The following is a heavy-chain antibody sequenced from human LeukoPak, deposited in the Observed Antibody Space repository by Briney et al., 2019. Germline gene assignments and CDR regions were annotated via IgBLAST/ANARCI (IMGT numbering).Heavy chain of an antibody. Sequence: PGRSLRLSCAASGFTFSSYAMHWVRQAPGKGLEWVAVISYDGSNKYYADSVKGRFTISRDNSKNTLYLQMNSLRAEDTAVYHCARDFLMVRGVIETVTRWGQGTLVTASS. D-gene: IGHD3-10*01. CDR3: ARDFLMVRGVIETVTR. CDR2: ISYDGSNK. CDR1: GFTFSSYA. J-gene: IGHJ4*02. V-gene: IGHV3-30-3*01.